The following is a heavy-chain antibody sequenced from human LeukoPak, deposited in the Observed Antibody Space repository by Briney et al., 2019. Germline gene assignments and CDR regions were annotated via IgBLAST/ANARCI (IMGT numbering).Heavy chain of an antibody. CDR1: GGSISSYS. D-gene: IGHD6-19*01. V-gene: IGHV4-59*01. CDR2: IYYSGST. Sequence: SETLSLTCTVSGGSISSYSWSWIRQPPRKGLEWIGYIYYSGSTNYNPSLKSRVTISVDTSNNQFSLKLSSVTAADTAVYYCARGYSSGQYYFEYWGQGTLVTVSS. CDR3: ARGYSSGQYYFEY. J-gene: IGHJ4*02.